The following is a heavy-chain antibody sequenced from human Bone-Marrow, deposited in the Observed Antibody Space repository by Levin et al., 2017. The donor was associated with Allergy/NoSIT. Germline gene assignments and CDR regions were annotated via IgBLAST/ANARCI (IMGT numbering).Heavy chain of an antibody. CDR1: GFTFSSYA. CDR2: ISSNGGST. V-gene: IGHV3-64D*06. Sequence: PGGSLRLSCSASGFTFSSYAMHWVRQAPGKGLEYVSAISSNGGSTYYADSVKGRFTISRDNSKNTLYLQMSSLRAEDTAVYYCVAPYCSSTSCYARLFFSWGQGTLVTVSS. D-gene: IGHD2-2*01. CDR3: VAPYCSSTSCYARLFFS. J-gene: IGHJ4*02.